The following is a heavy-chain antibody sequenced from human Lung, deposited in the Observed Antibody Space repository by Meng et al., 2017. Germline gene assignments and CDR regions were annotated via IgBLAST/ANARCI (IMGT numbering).Heavy chain of an antibody. J-gene: IGHJ4*02. Sequence: VQLQQWGGGLLKPSETLSLTCVVSGGSFSDYYGSWIRQPPGKGLEWIGEINHSGSTNYNPSLESRATISVDTSQNNLSLKLSSVTAADSAVYYCARGPTTMAHDFDYWGQGTLVTVSS. CDR2: INHSGST. V-gene: IGHV4-34*01. CDR3: ARGPTTMAHDFDY. D-gene: IGHD4-11*01. CDR1: GGSFSDYY.